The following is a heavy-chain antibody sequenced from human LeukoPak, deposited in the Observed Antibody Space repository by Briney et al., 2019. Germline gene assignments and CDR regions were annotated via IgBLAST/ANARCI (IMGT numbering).Heavy chain of an antibody. J-gene: IGHJ4*02. D-gene: IGHD3-10*01. CDR3: AKFGDFSGMSLDY. CDR1: GYTFTGYY. Sequence: ASVKVSCKASGYTFTGYYMHWVRQAPGQGLEWMGRINPNSGDTNYAQKFQGRVTMTRDTSINTAYMELSGLTSDDTAVYYCAKFGDFSGMSLDYWGQGTLVTVSS. CDR2: INPNSGDT. V-gene: IGHV1-2*02.